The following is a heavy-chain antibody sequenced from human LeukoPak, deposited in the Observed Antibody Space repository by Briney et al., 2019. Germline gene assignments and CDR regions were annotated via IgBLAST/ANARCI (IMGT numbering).Heavy chain of an antibody. CDR1: GFTFSSYE. Sequence: GGPLRLSCAASGFTFSSYEMNWVRQAPGKGLEWVSSISSSGSTKYYADSVKGRFTISRDNAKNSLYLQMNSLRADDTAVYYCARGRAADQLLWYFDYWGQGTLVTVSS. CDR3: ARGRAADQLLWYFDY. D-gene: IGHD2-2*01. V-gene: IGHV3-48*03. CDR2: ISSSGSTK. J-gene: IGHJ4*02.